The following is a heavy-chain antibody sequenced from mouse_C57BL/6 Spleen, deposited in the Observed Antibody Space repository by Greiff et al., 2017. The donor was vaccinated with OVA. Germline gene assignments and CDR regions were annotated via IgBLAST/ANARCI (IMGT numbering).Heavy chain of an antibody. V-gene: IGHV1-82*01. CDR3: ARLGYYGSSPWFAY. J-gene: IGHJ3*01. Sequence: VQLQQSGPELVKPGASVKISCKASGYAFSSSWMNWVKQRPGKGLEWIGRIYPGDGDTNYNGKFKGKATLTADKSSSTAYMQLSSLTSEDSAVYFCARLGYYGSSPWFAYWGQGTLVTVSA. CDR1: GYAFSSSW. D-gene: IGHD1-1*01. CDR2: IYPGDGDT.